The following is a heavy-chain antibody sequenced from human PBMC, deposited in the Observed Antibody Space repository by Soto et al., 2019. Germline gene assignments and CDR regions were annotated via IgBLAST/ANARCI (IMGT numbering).Heavy chain of an antibody. V-gene: IGHV5-51*01. CDR1: GYSFTSYW. D-gene: IGHD3-22*01. Sequence: PGESLKISCKGSGYSFTSYWIGWVRQMPGKGLEWMGIIYPGDSDTRYSPSFQGQVTISADKSTTTAYLQWSSLKASDTAMYYCARLDYDRIESGNFFDIWGQGTMVTVSS. J-gene: IGHJ3*02. CDR3: ARLDYDRIESGNFFDI. CDR2: IYPGDSDT.